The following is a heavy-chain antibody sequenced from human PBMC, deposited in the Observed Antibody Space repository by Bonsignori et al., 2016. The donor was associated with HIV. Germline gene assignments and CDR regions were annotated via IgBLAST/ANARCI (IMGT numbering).Heavy chain of an antibody. J-gene: IGHJ4*02. D-gene: IGHD6-13*01. Sequence: VRQMPGKGLEWVGFIRSKAYGGTTEYAASVKGRFTISRDDSKSIAYLQMNSLKTEDTAVYYCTRVWEQQLGQTDYWGQGTLVTVSS. CDR2: IRSKAYGGTT. CDR3: TRVWEQQLGQTDY. V-gene: IGHV3-49*02.